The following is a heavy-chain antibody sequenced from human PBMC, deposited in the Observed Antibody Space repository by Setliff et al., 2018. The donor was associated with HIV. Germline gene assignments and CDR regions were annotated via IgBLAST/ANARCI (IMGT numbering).Heavy chain of an antibody. Sequence: PGGSLRLSCAASGFTFSNSAMHWVRQAPGKGLGWVAGISYDGSTIYYADSVKGRFTISRDNSKNTLYLRMNSLRAEDMAVYYCARTRHDYGGYFDHWGQGTLVTVSS. CDR1: GFTFSNSA. CDR2: ISYDGSTI. D-gene: IGHD4-17*01. J-gene: IGHJ4*02. V-gene: IGHV3-30*04. CDR3: ARTRHDYGGYFDH.